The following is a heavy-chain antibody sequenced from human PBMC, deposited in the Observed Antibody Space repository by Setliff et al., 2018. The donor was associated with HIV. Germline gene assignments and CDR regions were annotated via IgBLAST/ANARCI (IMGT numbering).Heavy chain of an antibody. Sequence: GGSLRLSCEASGFTFSNYAMSWVRQAPGKGLEWVSGISGTGRTTYYADSVKGRFTISRDNSKNTLYLQMDSLRVEDTAVYYCARSDYDYVWGTYRSLFDSWGQGNLVTVSS. CDR1: GFTFSNYA. D-gene: IGHD3-16*02. CDR3: ARSDYDYVWGTYRSLFDS. J-gene: IGHJ4*02. V-gene: IGHV3-23*01. CDR2: ISGTGRTT.